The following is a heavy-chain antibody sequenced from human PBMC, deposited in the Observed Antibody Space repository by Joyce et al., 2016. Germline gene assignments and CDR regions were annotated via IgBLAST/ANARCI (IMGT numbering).Heavy chain of an antibody. CDR1: GFTFSGPT. Sequence: EVQLVESGGGLVQPGGSLELSCAASGFTFSGPTMHWVRQGSGKGLEWVALIKSKLHNYATTYAASVQGRFTIARDDSKSTTYLQMNSLKTEDTAIYYCSTDIDGFSYFGSWGQGTLVTVSS. D-gene: IGHD5-24*01. V-gene: IGHV3-73*01. CDR2: IKSKLHNYAT. J-gene: IGHJ4*02. CDR3: STDIDGFSYFGS.